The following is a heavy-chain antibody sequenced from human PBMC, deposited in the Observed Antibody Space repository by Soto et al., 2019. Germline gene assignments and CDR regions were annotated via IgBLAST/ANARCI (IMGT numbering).Heavy chain of an antibody. CDR3: AREVGSITMVRGVIIGPAFDI. V-gene: IGHV1-69*13. J-gene: IGHJ3*02. Sequence: AVKVSCKASGGTFSSYAISWVRQAPGQGXEWMGGIIPIFGTANYAQKFQGRVTITADESTSTAYMELSSLRSEDTAVYYCAREVGSITMVRGVIIGPAFDIWGQGTMVTVSS. CDR2: IIPIFGTA. CDR1: GGTFSSYA. D-gene: IGHD3-10*01.